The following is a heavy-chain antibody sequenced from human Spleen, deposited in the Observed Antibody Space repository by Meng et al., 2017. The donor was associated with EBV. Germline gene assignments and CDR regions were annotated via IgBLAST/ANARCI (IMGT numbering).Heavy chain of an antibody. D-gene: IGHD1-7*01. CDR3: AAVLASTGTK. J-gene: IGHJ4*02. V-gene: IGHV4-4*02. Sequence: QPQPRESGPGQVKPSATLSLTCTVSGDSISSVNWWSWVRQPPGKGLEWIADFFHSGNTNYNASLKSRVSISVDKSKNQFSLDLTSVTAADTAVYYCAAVLASTGTKWGQGTLVTVSS. CDR2: FFHSGNT. CDR1: GDSISSVNW.